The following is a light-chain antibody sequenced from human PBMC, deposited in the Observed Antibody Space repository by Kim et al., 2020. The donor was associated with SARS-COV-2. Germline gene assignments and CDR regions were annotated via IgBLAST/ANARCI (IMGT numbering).Light chain of an antibody. J-gene: IGLJ2*01. CDR2: EVS. V-gene: IGLV2-8*01. Sequence: QSVTISCTGTSSYVGGYNYVSWYQQHPGKAPKLMIYEVSKRPSGVPDRFSCSKSGNTASLTVSGLQAEDEADYYCSSYAGSNNPVVFGGGTQLTVL. CDR3: SSYAGSNNPVV. CDR1: SSYVGGYNY.